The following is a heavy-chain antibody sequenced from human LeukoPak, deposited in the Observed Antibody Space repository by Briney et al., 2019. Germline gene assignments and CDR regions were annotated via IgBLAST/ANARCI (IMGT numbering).Heavy chain of an antibody. CDR1: GFIFSNYA. Sequence: PGGSLRLSCAASGFIFSNYAMSWVRQAPGKGLQWVSAFSGSGGSTYYADSVKGRLTISRDNSKNTLYLQMNSLRAEDTAVYYCARVVDHDYGDYYLDYWGQGTLVTVSS. D-gene: IGHD4-17*01. CDR2: FSGSGGST. V-gene: IGHV3-23*01. J-gene: IGHJ4*02. CDR3: ARVVDHDYGDYYLDY.